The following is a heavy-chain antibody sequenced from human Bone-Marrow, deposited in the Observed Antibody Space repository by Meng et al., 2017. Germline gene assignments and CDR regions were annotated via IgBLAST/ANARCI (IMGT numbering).Heavy chain of an antibody. D-gene: IGHD3-3*01. CDR2: MNPNSGNT. J-gene: IGHJ6*02. V-gene: IGHV1-8*01. CDR1: GYTFTSYD. Sequence: QVQLVQSGAEVKKPGASVKVSRKASGYTFTSYDSNWVRQATGQGLEWMGWMNPNSGNTGYAQKFQGRVTMTRNTSISTAYMELSSLRSEDTAVYYCARARYYDFWSGYYYYYGMDVWGQGTTVTVSS. CDR3: ARARYYDFWSGYYYYYGMDV.